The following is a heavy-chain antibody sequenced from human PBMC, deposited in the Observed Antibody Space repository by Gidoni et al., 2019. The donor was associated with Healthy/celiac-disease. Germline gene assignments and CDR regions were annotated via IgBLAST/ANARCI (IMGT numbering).Heavy chain of an antibody. J-gene: IGHJ6*03. CDR3: AIDYYMDV. V-gene: IGHV3-23*01. Sequence: EVQLFESGGGLVQPGWSLRLSFAASGFPFSSYAMGWVRPAPGKGLEWVSAISGSGGRTYYADSVKGRFTISRDNSKNTLYLQMNSLRAEDTAVYYWAIDYYMDVWGKGTTVTVSS. CDR2: ISGSGGRT. CDR1: GFPFSSYA.